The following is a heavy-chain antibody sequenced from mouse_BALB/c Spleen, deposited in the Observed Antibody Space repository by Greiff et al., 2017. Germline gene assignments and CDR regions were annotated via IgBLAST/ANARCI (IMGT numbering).Heavy chain of an antibody. CDR2: ISSGGST. D-gene: IGHD2-3*01. CDR1: GFTFSSYA. V-gene: IGHV5-6-5*01. Sequence: EVQRVESGGGLVKPGGSLKLSCAASGFTFSSYAMSWVRQTPEKRLEWVASISSGGSTYYPDSVKGRFTISRDNARNILYLQMSSLRSEDTAMYYCARGRSIYDGYYWYFDVWGAGTTVTVSS. CDR3: ARGRSIYDGYYWYFDV. J-gene: IGHJ1*01.